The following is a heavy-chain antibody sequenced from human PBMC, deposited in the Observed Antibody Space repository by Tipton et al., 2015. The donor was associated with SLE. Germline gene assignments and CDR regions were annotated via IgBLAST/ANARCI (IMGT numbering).Heavy chain of an antibody. J-gene: IGHJ4*02. CDR2: IYYSGTT. CDR3: ASARDHWLVYDY. D-gene: IGHD6-19*01. V-gene: IGHV4-61*01. Sequence: TLSLTCTVSGYSISSGYYWGWIRQPPGKGLEWIGYIYYSGTTNYNPSLKSRVTISVDTSKNQVSLKLSSVTAADTAVYYCASARDHWLVYDYWGQGTLVTVSS. CDR1: GYSISSGYY.